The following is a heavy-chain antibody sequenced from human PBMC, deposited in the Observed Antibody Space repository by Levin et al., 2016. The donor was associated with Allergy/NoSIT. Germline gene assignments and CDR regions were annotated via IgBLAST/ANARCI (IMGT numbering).Heavy chain of an antibody. CDR2: ISAYNGNT. J-gene: IGHJ4*02. CDR3: ARDLKNYGDYAYFDY. D-gene: IGHD4-17*01. V-gene: IGHV1-18*01. CDR1: GYTFTSYG. Sequence: ASVKVSCKASGYTFTSYGISWVRQAPGQGLEWMGWISAYNGNTNYAQKLQGRVTMTTDTSTSTAYMELRSLRSDDTAVYYCARDLKNYGDYAYFDYWGQGTLVTVSS.